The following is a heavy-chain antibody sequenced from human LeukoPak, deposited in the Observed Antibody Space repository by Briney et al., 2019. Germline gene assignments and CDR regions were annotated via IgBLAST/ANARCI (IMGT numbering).Heavy chain of an antibody. CDR2: FSGVSGIT. CDR1: GFTFSGYP. V-gene: IGHV3-23*01. Sequence: GGSLRLSCAASGFTFSGYPIHWVRQAPGKGLEWVSVFSGVSGITHYADSVKGRFTISRDESKNTLHLQMNSLRVEDTAFYYCARDLAYSRLDYWGQGMLVTVSS. CDR3: ARDLAYSRLDY. D-gene: IGHD5-18*01. J-gene: IGHJ4*02.